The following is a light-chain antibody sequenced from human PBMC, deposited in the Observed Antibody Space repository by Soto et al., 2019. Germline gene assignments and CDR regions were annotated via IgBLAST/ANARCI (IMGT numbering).Light chain of an antibody. CDR3: QQSGTSPPVA. V-gene: IGKV3-20*01. Sequence: EIVLTQSPDTLSLSPGERATLSCRASQSVGSRFLAWYQQKPGQAPRLLIYGASNRATGIPDRFSGSGSGTDFTLTISRLEPEDFAVYYCQQSGTSPPVAFGGGTKVDI. CDR2: GAS. J-gene: IGKJ4*01. CDR1: QSVGSRF.